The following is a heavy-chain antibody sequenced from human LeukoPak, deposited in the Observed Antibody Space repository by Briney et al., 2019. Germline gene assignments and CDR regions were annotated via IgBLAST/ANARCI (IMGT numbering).Heavy chain of an antibody. CDR3: AKDGSFGGSGSQVAFDI. CDR2: ISGSGGST. V-gene: IGHV3-23*01. Sequence: GGSLRLSCAASGFTFSSYSMSWVRQAPGKGLEWVSGISGSGGSTDYADSVKGRFTISRDNSKNTLYLQMNSLRAEDTAVYYCAKDGSFGGSGSQVAFDIWSQGTMVTVSS. J-gene: IGHJ3*02. CDR1: GFTFSSYS. D-gene: IGHD3-10*01.